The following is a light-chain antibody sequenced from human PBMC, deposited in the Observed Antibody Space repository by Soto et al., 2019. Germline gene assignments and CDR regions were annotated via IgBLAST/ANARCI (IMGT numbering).Light chain of an antibody. V-gene: IGKV3-15*01. CDR2: GAS. J-gene: IGKJ3*01. CDR3: QQYNNWPPWT. CDR1: QSVSSN. Sequence: EIVMTQSPATLSVSPGERATLSCRASQSVSSNLAWYQQKPGQAPRLLIYGASTRATGIPARFSGSRSGTEFTLTISSLQSEDFAVYYCQQYNNWPPWTFGPGTKVHIK.